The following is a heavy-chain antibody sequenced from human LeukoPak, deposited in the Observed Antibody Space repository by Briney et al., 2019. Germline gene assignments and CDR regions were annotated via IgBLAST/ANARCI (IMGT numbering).Heavy chain of an antibody. V-gene: IGHV6-1*01. J-gene: IGHJ4*02. CDR2: TYYRSKWFI. CDR1: GDSVSSNSAA. D-gene: IGHD6-19*01. Sequence: SQTLSLTCGISGDSVSSNSAAWNWIRQSPSRGLEWLGRTYYRSKWFINYAPFVKSRIIINPDTPKNQVSLQLNSVTPEDTAVYYCTRSDCSSGRCPGFDNWGQGTLVTVSS. CDR3: TRSDCSSGRCPGFDN.